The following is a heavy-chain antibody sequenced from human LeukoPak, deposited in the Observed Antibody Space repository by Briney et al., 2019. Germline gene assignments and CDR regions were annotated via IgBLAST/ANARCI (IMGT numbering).Heavy chain of an antibody. CDR2: INRNGST. Sequence: SETLSLTCAVDGGSFSNYYWSWIRQPPGKGLEWIGEINRNGSTNYNPSLKSRVTISVDTSKNQFSLKLSSVTAADTAVYYCAREGGIVGATKGLDYWGQGTLVTVSS. CDR1: GGSFSNYY. V-gene: IGHV4-34*01. D-gene: IGHD1-26*01. J-gene: IGHJ4*02. CDR3: AREGGIVGATKGLDY.